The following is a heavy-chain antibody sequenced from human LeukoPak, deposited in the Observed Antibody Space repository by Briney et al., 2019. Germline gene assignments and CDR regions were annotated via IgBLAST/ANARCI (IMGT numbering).Heavy chain of an antibody. CDR1: GYTFTGYY. CDR3: ARSSPPTYYHFYYYMDV. D-gene: IGHD6-13*01. J-gene: IGHJ6*03. Sequence: ASVKVSCKASGYTFTGYYMHWVRQAPGQGLEWMGWISPNSGGAKYAQNFQGRVIMTTDTSISTAYMELSSLRSDDTAVYYCARSSPPTYYHFYYYMDVWGKGSTVTVSS. CDR2: ISPNSGGA. V-gene: IGHV1-2*02.